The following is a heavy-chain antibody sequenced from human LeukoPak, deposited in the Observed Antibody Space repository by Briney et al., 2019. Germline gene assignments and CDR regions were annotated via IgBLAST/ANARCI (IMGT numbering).Heavy chain of an antibody. V-gene: IGHV3-30*12. Sequence: GGSLRLSCAASGFTFRTYGMGWVRQAPGKGLEWVAVISYDGSYEIYADSVKGRFTISRDNSKNTLYLQMNSLRAEDTAIYYCAKPRAMTTGVGRYFDLWGRGTLVTVSS. CDR1: GFTFRTYG. CDR3: AKPRAMTTGVGRYFDL. D-gene: IGHD1-1*01. CDR2: ISYDGSYE. J-gene: IGHJ2*01.